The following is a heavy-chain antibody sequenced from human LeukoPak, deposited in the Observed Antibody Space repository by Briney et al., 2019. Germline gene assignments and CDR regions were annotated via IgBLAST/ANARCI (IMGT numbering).Heavy chain of an antibody. D-gene: IGHD6-6*01. J-gene: IGHJ6*03. CDR3: ARWSGSVTARNYYYYMDV. CDR1: GGSVRRGNYY. Sequence: SETLSLTCTVSGGSVRRGNYYWTWIRQPAGSGLEWIGRIYTSGTTDYSPSLRTRVTISVDASRNQFSLNLSSVTAADTAVYYCARWSGSVTARNYYYYMDVWGEGTRSPSP. CDR2: IYTSGTT. V-gene: IGHV4-61*02.